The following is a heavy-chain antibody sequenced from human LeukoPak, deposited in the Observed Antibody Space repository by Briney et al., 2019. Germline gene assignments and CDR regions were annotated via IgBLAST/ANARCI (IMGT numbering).Heavy chain of an antibody. CDR1: GFTFRSYS. D-gene: IGHD3-22*01. CDR2: ISSSNRYI. CDR3: AREARSSGYYFDY. V-gene: IGHV3-21*01. J-gene: IGHJ4*02. Sequence: GGSLRLSCAASGFTFRSYSMNWVRQAPGKGLEWVSSISSSNRYIDYADTVKGRFTISRDNDKNSLYLQMNSLRAKDTAVYYCAREARSSGYYFDYWGQGTLVTVSS.